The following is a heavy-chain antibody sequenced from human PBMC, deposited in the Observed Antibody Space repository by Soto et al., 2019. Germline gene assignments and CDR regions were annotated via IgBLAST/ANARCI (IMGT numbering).Heavy chain of an antibody. CDR3: ARERWTIGTTNWFDP. D-gene: IGHD4-4*01. V-gene: IGHV4-34*01. Sequence: PSETLSLTCAVYGGSFSGYYWSWIRQPPGKGLEWIGEINHSGSTNYNPSLKSRVTISVDTSKNQFSLKLSSVTAADTAGYYCARERWTIGTTNWFDPSGQVPLVTVSS. CDR2: INHSGST. CDR1: GGSFSGYY. J-gene: IGHJ5*02.